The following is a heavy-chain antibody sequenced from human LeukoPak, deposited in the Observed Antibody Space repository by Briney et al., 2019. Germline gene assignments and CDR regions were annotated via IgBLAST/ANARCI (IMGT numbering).Heavy chain of an antibody. CDR1: GFTFSNAW. V-gene: IGHV3-15*01. CDR2: IRSNTDVETR. D-gene: IGHD1-26*01. J-gene: IGHJ4*02. CDR3: IGIVGATLDY. Sequence: GGSLRLSCAASGFTFSNAWMSWVRQAPGKGLEWVGRIRSNTDVETRDLAAPVKGRFTISRDGSKNTLYLQMNSLKTEDTAVYYCIGIVGATLDYWGQGTLVTVSS.